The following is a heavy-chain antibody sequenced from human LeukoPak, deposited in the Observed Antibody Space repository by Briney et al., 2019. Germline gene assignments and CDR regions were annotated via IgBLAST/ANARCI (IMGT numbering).Heavy chain of an antibody. V-gene: IGHV3-69-1*01. Sequence: GGSMRLSCVGSGFTFSSYAMNWVRQAPGKGLEWVSSISSNNNIYYADSVKGRFTISRDNAKNSLSLQMNSLRGEDAAVYYCGREDCNNVRCYGASDAWGQGTLVTVSS. CDR1: GFTFSSYA. D-gene: IGHD2-2*01. CDR3: GREDCNNVRCYGASDA. CDR2: ISSNNNI. J-gene: IGHJ5*02.